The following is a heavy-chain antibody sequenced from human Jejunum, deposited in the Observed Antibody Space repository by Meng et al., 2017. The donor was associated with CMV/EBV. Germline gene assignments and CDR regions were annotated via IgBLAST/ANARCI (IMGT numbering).Heavy chain of an antibody. CDR1: GYTFTSYY. CDR2: ISPSGGSK. V-gene: IGHV1-46*01. D-gene: IGHD6-19*01. J-gene: IGHJ4*02. Sequence: QVQVGQSGAEVKKPGASVKVSCKASGYTFTSYYMHWVRQAPGQGLEWMGIISPSGGSKSYAQKFQGRVTMTRDTSTSTVYMELSSLRSEDTAVYYCARFSSAWYADYWGQGTLVTVSS. CDR3: ARFSSAWYADY.